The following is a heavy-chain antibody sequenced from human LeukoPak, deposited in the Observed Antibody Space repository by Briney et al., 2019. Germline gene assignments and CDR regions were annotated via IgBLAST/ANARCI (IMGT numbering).Heavy chain of an antibody. CDR1: GYSFTSYW. V-gene: IGHV5-51*01. J-gene: IGHJ4*02. CDR2: IYPGDSDT. CDR3: ARRLYDSSGYYFDY. Sequence: GESLKISCEGSGYSFTSYWIGWVRPLPGKGLEWMGIIYPGDSDTSYSPSFQGQVTIPAEKSISTAYLQWSSMKASDTAMYYCARRLYDSSGYYFDYWGQGTLVTVSS. D-gene: IGHD3-22*01.